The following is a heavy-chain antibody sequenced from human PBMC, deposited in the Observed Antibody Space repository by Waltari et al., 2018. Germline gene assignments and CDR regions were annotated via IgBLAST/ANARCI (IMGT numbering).Heavy chain of an antibody. Sequence: QVQLRESGPGVVKPLETLSLNCAVSGGSINTGYYSPWNWIRQPPGKGLEWIGFFQDSGKPKYNPSRKGRVAISIDTSKNQYSLRLTSVTVADTATYYCARGQWGAAGTQEWYYFDLWGRGTLVTVSS. J-gene: IGHJ2*01. D-gene: IGHD3-3*01. CDR2: FQDSGKP. V-gene: IGHV4-61*01. CDR3: ARGQWGAAGTQEWYYFDL. CDR1: GGSINTGYYS.